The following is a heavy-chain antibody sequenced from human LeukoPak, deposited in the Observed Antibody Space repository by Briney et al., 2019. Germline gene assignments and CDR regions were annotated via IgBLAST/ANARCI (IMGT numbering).Heavy chain of an antibody. D-gene: IGHD3-10*01. CDR3: AKSSIGDS. CDR1: GYTFTSYY. J-gene: IGHJ5*02. CDR2: INPSGGST. V-gene: IGHV1-46*01. Sequence: EASVKVSCKASGYTFTSYYMHWVRQAPGQGLEWMGIINPSGGSTSYAQKFQGRVTMTRDMSTSTVYMELSSLRAEDSALYYCAKSSIGDSWGQGTLVTVSS.